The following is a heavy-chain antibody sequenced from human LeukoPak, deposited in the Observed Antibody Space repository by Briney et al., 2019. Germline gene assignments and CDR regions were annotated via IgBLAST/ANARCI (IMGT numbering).Heavy chain of an antibody. J-gene: IGHJ4*02. Sequence: SVTLSLTCTVSGGSISSSSYYWGSIRQPPGKGLESIGSMYYSGNTYYNPSLKSRVTISADTSKNQFFLKVSSVTAADTAVYYCARRSMAGAGSFDYWGQGTPVTVSS. CDR3: ARRSMAGAGSFDY. V-gene: IGHV4-39*01. CDR1: GGSISSSSYY. CDR2: MYYSGNT. D-gene: IGHD6-13*01.